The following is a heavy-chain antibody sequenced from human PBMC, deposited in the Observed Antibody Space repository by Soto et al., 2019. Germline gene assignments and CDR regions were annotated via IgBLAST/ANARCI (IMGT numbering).Heavy chain of an antibody. D-gene: IGHD3-16*01. CDR3: AKDEGGSPVPTGFDY. Sequence: PGGSLSLSCAASGFTFSSYGMHWVRQAPGKGLEWVAVISYDGSNKYYADSVKGRFTISRDNSKNTLYLQMNSLRAEDTAVYYCAKDEGGSPVPTGFDYWGQGTLVTVSS. CDR2: ISYDGSNK. J-gene: IGHJ4*02. CDR1: GFTFSSYG. V-gene: IGHV3-30*18.